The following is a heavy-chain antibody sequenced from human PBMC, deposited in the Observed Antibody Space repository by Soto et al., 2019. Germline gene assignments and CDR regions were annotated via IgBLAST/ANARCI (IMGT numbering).Heavy chain of an antibody. J-gene: IGHJ6*02. CDR1: GDSISVGYY. CDR2: VSPSGTT. Sequence: QVQLQESGPGLVKPSQTLSLTCTVSGDSISVGYYWSWIRQHPGKGLEWIGYVSPSGTTYYNPSLNSRVSISTDTSKNQFSLEVSSVTAADTAVYYCARDRGSYGMDVWGQGTTVTVSS. CDR3: ARDRGSYGMDV. V-gene: IGHV4-31*03.